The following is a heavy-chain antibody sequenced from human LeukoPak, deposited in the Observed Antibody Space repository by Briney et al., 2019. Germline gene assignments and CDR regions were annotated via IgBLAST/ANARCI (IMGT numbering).Heavy chain of an antibody. Sequence: GGSLRLSCAASGFTFSSYAVSWVRQAPGKGLEWVSAISGSGGSTYYADSVKGRFTISRDNSKNTLYLQMNSLRAEDTAVYYCAKARHYDYVWGSYRPDAFDYWGQGTLVTVSS. CDR1: GFTFSSYA. D-gene: IGHD3-16*02. J-gene: IGHJ4*02. CDR3: AKARHYDYVWGSYRPDAFDY. CDR2: ISGSGGST. V-gene: IGHV3-23*01.